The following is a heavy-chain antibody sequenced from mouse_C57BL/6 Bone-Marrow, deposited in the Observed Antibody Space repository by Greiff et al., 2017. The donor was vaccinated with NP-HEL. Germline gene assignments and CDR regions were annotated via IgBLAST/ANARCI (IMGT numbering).Heavy chain of an antibody. Sequence: LVKPSQTVFLTCTVTGISITTGNYRWSWIRQFPGNKLEWIGYIYYSGTITYNPSLTSRTTITRDTPKNQFFLEMNSLTAEDTATYYCARDGPYYGNSYWYFDVWGTGTTVTVSS. D-gene: IGHD2-10*01. CDR2: IYYSGTI. V-gene: IGHV3-5*01. CDR3: ARDGPYYGNSYWYFDV. J-gene: IGHJ1*03. CDR1: GISITTGNYR.